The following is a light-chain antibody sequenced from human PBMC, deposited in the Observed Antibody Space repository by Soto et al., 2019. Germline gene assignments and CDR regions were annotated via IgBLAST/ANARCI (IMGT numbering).Light chain of an antibody. CDR3: QTWGSGIVV. V-gene: IGLV4-69*01. J-gene: IGLJ2*01. CDR1: NGHSSYA. Sequence: QPVLTQSHSASASLGASVKLTCTLKNGHSSYAIAWHQQQPEKGPRYLMKVNSDGSHRKGDGIPDRFSGSSSGAERYLTISSLQSEDEADYYCQTWGSGIVVFGGGTKLTVL. CDR2: VNSDGSH.